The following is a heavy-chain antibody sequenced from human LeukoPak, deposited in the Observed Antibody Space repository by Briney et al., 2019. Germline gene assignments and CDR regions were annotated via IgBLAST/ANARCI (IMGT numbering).Heavy chain of an antibody. J-gene: IGHJ4*02. Sequence: GRSLRLSCAASGFTFSGSAMHWVRQASGKGLEWVGRIRSKANSYATAYAASVKGRFTISRDDSKNTAYLQMNSLKTEDTAVYYCTGYSSGWYEDYWGQGTLVTVSS. CDR2: IRSKANSYAT. D-gene: IGHD6-19*01. V-gene: IGHV3-73*01. CDR3: TGYSSGWYEDY. CDR1: GFTFSGSA.